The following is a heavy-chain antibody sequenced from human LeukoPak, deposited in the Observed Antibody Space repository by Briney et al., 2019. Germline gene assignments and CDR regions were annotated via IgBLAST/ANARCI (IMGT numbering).Heavy chain of an antibody. D-gene: IGHD1-26*01. CDR3: ARTQSSGTCDY. CDR2: IYYSGST. Sequence: SETLSLTCTVSDGSISGNYWSWIRQPPGKGLEWIGYIYYSGSTNYSPSLKSRVTISVDVSKNQFSLKLNSVTAADTAVYYCARTQSSGTCDYWGQGTLVTVSS. V-gene: IGHV4-59*01. J-gene: IGHJ4*02. CDR1: DGSISGNY.